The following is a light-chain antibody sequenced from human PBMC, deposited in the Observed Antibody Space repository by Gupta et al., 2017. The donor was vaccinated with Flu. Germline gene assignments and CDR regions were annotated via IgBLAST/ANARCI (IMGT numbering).Light chain of an antibody. CDR2: GAS. J-gene: IGKJ2*01. V-gene: IGKV3-15*01. CDR1: RSVDTH. CDR3: QQFTKWPQYT. Sequence: EIVLTQSPATLSVSPGERVTLSCRASRSVDTHVAWYQQKPGQPPRLLIYGASTRATGVPARISGSGSGTEFTLTISSLQSEDFAVYYCQQFTKWPQYTFGQGTKLETK.